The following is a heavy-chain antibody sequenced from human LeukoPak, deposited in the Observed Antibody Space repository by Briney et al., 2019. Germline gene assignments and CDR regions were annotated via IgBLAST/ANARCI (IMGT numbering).Heavy chain of an antibody. CDR1: GGSISSGGYY. CDR3: ARDEVYGGNSVGWFDP. Sequence: PSQTLSLTCTVSGGSISSGGYYWSWIRQHPGKGLEWTGYIYYSGSTYYNPSLKSRVTISVDTSKNQFSLKLSSVTAADTAVYYCARDEVYGGNSVGWFDPWGQGTLVTVSS. CDR2: IYYSGST. J-gene: IGHJ5*02. D-gene: IGHD4-23*01. V-gene: IGHV4-31*03.